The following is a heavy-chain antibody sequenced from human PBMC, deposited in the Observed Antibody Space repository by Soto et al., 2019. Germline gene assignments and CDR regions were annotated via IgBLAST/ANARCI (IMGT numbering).Heavy chain of an antibody. V-gene: IGHV3-30*18. CDR3: AKDRYPSYSSGWSY. CDR1: GFTFSSYG. D-gene: IGHD6-19*01. CDR2: ISYDGSNK. Sequence: PGGSLRLSCAASGFTFSSYGMHWVRQAPGKGLEWVAVISYDGSNKYYADSVKGRFTISRDNSKNTLYLQMNSLRAEDTAVYYCAKDRYPSYSSGWSYWGQGTLVTVSS. J-gene: IGHJ4*02.